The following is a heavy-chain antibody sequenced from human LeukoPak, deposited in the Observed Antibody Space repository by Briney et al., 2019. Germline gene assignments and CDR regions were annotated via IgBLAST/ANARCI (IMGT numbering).Heavy chain of an antibody. CDR1: GGSISSYY. CDR2: IYTSGST. CDR3: ARDKVDYYYDSSGWFDP. Sequence: SETLSLTXTVSGGSISSYYWSWIRQPAGKGLEWIGRIYTSGSTNYNPSLKSRVTMSVDTSKNQFSLKLSSVTAADTAVYYCARDKVDYYYDSSGWFDPWGQGTLVTVSS. D-gene: IGHD3-22*01. J-gene: IGHJ5*02. V-gene: IGHV4-4*07.